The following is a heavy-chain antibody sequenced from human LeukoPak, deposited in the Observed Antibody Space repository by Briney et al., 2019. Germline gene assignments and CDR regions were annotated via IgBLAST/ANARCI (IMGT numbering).Heavy chain of an antibody. CDR3: ARILVATGGMDV. J-gene: IGHJ6*04. CDR1: GFTFSSYE. Sequence: GGSLRLSCAASGFTFSSYEMNWVRQAPGKGLEWVSYISSSGSTIYYADSVKGRFTISRGNAKNSLYLQMNSLRAEDTAVYYCARILVATGGMDVWGKGTTVTVSS. CDR2: ISSSGSTI. D-gene: IGHD5-12*01. V-gene: IGHV3-48*03.